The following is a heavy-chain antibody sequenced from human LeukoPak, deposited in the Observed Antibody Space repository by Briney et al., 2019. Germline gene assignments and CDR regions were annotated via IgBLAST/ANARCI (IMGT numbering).Heavy chain of an antibody. J-gene: IGHJ4*02. Sequence: PGGSLRLSCGASGFTFSGYSMNWVRQAPGKGLEWVSSISTSSSYIYYADSVKGRFTISRDNAKKSLYLQMNSLRAEDTAVYYCAMAGFDYWGQGTLVTVSS. D-gene: IGHD3-10*01. CDR1: GFTFSGYS. CDR2: ISTSSSYI. V-gene: IGHV3-21*01. CDR3: AMAGFDY.